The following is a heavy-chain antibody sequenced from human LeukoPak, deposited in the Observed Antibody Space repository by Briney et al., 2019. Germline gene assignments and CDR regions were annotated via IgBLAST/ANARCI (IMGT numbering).Heavy chain of an antibody. J-gene: IGHJ4*02. V-gene: IGHV3-9*01. Sequence: GRSLRLSCAASGFTFDDYAMHWVRQGPGKGLEWVSGISWNSGSIVYAGSVKGRFTISRDNAKNSLYLQMDTLRPEDTALYYCATDSMLVSGSGSYFDHWGQGTLVSVSS. CDR2: ISWNSGSI. D-gene: IGHD3-10*01. CDR3: ATDSMLVSGSGSYFDH. CDR1: GFTFDDYA.